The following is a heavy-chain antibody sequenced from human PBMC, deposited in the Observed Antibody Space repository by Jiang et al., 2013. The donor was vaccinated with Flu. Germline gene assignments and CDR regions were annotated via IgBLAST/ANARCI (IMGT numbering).Heavy chain of an antibody. J-gene: IGHJ3*02. V-gene: IGHV3-23*04. CDR2: ISGSGGST. CDR1: GFTFSSYA. CDR3: AKDRVIVVGHGGGADAFDI. D-gene: IGHD3-22*01. Sequence: VQLVESGGGLVQPGGSLRLPCAASGFTFSSYAMSWVRQAPGKGLEWVSAISGSGGSTYYADSVKGRFTISRDNSKNTLYLQMNSLRAEDTAVYYCAKDRVIVVGHGGGADAFDIWGQGTMVTVSS.